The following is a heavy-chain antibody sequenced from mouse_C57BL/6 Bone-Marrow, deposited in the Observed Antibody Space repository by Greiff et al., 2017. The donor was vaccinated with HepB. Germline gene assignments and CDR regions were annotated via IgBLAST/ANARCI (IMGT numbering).Heavy chain of an antibody. CDR3: ARKVGGPMDY. Sequence: QVQLQQSGAELARPGASVKLSCKASGYTFTSYGISWVKQRTGQGLEWIGEIYPRSGNTYYNEKLKGKATLTADKSSSTAYMELRSLTSEDSAVYFCARKVGGPMDYWGQGTSVTVSS. D-gene: IGHD1-1*01. J-gene: IGHJ4*01. CDR1: GYTFTSYG. CDR2: IYPRSGNT. V-gene: IGHV1-81*01.